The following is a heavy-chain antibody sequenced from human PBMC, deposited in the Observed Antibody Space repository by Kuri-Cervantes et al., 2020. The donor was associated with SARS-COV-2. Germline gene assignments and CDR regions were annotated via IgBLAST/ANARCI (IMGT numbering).Heavy chain of an antibody. J-gene: IGHJ6*02. D-gene: IGHD3-10*01. V-gene: IGHV1-3*01. CDR1: GYTFTSYA. CDR3: ARDRGDYYGPRVDYYYYGMDV. Sequence: ASVKVSCKASGYTFTSYAMHWVRQAPGQRLEWMGWINAGNGNTKYSQKFQGRVTITRDTSASTAYMELSSLRAEDTAVYYCARDRGDYYGPRVDYYYYGMDVWGQGTTVTVSS. CDR2: INAGNGNT.